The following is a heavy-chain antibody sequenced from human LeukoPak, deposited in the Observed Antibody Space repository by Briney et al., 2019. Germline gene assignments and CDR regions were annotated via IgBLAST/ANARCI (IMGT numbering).Heavy chain of an antibody. D-gene: IGHD6-19*01. CDR2: IIPIFGTA. Sequence: SVKVSCKASGGTFSSYAISWVRQAPGQGLEWMGGIIPIFGTANYAQKFQGRVTITTDESTSTAYMELSSLRSEDTAVYYCARALQDVSSGWYNWFDPWGQGTLVTVSS. V-gene: IGHV1-69*05. J-gene: IGHJ5*02. CDR1: GGTFSSYA. CDR3: ARALQDVSSGWYNWFDP.